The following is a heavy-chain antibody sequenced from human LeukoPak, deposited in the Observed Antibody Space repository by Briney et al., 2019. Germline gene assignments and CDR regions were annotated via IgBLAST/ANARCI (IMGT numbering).Heavy chain of an antibody. CDR3: ARAYDNWNDVPLYYFDY. V-gene: IGHV1-2*02. D-gene: IGHD1-20*01. J-gene: IGHJ4*02. CDR1: GYTFTGYY. CDR2: INPNSGGT. Sequence: ASVKVSCKASGYTFTGYYMHWVRHAPGQGLEWMGWINPNSGGTNYAQNFQGRVTMTRDTSISTAYMELSRLRSDDTAVYYCARAYDNWNDVPLYYFDYWGQGTLVTISS.